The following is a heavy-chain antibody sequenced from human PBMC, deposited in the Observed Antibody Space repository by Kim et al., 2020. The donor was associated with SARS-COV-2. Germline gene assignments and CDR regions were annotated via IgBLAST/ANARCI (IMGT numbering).Heavy chain of an antibody. D-gene: IGHD2-15*01. J-gene: IGHJ4*02. Sequence: LKSRVTISVDTSKNQFSLKLSSVTAADTAVDYCARDGEGSGGNKYPFDYWGQGTLVTVSS. CDR3: ARDGEGSGGNKYPFDY. V-gene: IGHV4-30-2*04.